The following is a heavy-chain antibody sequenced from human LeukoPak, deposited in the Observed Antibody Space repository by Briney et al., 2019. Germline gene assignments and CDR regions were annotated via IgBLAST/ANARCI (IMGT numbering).Heavy chain of an antibody. J-gene: IGHJ4*02. CDR2: ISVYNGNT. Sequence: ASVKVSCKASGYTFTSYGISWVRQAPGQGLEWMGWISVYNGNTRYAQKFQGRVTMTTDTSATTAYMDLRSLRSDDTAMYYCAGVDSGRYYGHDYWGQGTLVTVTS. CDR1: GYTFTSYG. CDR3: AGVDSGRYYGHDY. D-gene: IGHD1-26*01. V-gene: IGHV1-18*01.